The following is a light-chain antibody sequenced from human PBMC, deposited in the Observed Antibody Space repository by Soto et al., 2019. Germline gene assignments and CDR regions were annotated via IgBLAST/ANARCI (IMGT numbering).Light chain of an antibody. CDR1: QSVSSSY. CDR3: LQYGSSPRT. Sequence: EIVLTQSPGTLSLSPGERATLSCRASQSVSSSYLAWYQQRPGQAPRLLIDGASSRATGIPDRFSGSGSGTDFTLTISRLETEDFVVYYCLQYGSSPRTFGQGTRVEIK. V-gene: IGKV3-20*01. CDR2: GAS. J-gene: IGKJ1*01.